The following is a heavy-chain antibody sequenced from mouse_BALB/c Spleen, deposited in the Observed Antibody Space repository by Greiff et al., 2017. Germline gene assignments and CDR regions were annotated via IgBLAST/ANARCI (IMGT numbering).Heavy chain of an antibody. J-gene: IGHJ2*01. CDR3: TTTVTHYFDY. Sequence: EVNVVESGGGLVKPGGSLKLSCAASGFTFSSYTMSWVRQTPEKRPEWVATISSGGSYTYYPDSVKGRFTISRDNAKNTLYLQMSSLKSEDTAMYYCTTTVTHYFDYWGQGTTLTVSS. CDR1: GFTFSSYT. V-gene: IGHV5-6-4*01. D-gene: IGHD1-2*01. CDR2: ISSGGSYT.